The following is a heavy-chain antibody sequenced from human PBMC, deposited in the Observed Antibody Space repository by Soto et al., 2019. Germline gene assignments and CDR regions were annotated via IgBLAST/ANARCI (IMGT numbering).Heavy chain of an antibody. Sequence: SETLSLTCTVSGGSISSGDYYWSWIRQPPGKGLEWIGYIYYSGSTYYNPSLKSRVTISVDTSKNQFSLKLSSVTAADTAVYYCARDSQDYVWGSYRYTYRGQGTLVTVS. CDR3: ARDSQDYVWGSYRYTY. CDR1: GGSISSGDYY. V-gene: IGHV4-30-4*01. D-gene: IGHD3-16*02. J-gene: IGHJ4*02. CDR2: IYYSGST.